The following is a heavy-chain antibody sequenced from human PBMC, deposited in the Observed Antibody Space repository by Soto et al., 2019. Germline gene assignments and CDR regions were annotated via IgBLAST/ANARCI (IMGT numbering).Heavy chain of an antibody. CDR1: GFTFSSYD. CDR2: IGTAGDT. D-gene: IGHD3-22*01. V-gene: IGHV3-13*04. CDR3: ARAIGPTLFDY. J-gene: IGHJ4*02. Sequence: LRLSCSASGFTFSSYDMHWVRQGPGKGLEWVSAIGTAGDTNYAGSVKGRFTISRENAKNSLYLQMNSLRAGDTAIYFCARAIGPTLFDYWGQGTLVTVSS.